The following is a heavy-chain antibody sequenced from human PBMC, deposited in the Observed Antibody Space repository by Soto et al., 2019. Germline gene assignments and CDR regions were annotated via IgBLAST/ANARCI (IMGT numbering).Heavy chain of an antibody. J-gene: IGHJ4*02. CDR1: GFTFSTYN. CDR2: ISGSGDTI. V-gene: IGHV3-23*01. D-gene: IGHD6-13*01. Sequence: LRLSCAASGFTFSTYNMIWVRQAPGKGLEWVSLISGSGDTIYYADSVKGRFAISRDNSKNTLDLQMNSLRAEDTAVYYCAKRFAYGSGTFECWGRGTLVTVSS. CDR3: AKRFAYGSGTFEC.